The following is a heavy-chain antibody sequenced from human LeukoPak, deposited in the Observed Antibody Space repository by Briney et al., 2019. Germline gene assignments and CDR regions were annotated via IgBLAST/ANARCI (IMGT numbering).Heavy chain of an antibody. CDR1: GGSFSGYY. J-gene: IGHJ4*02. Sequence: SETLSLTCAVYGGSFSGYYWSWIRQPPGKGLEWIGEINHSGSTNYNPSLKSRVTISVDTSKNEFSLRLSSVTAADTAVYYCARDIAVGGFGADYWGQGTLVTVSS. CDR2: INHSGST. D-gene: IGHD6-19*01. V-gene: IGHV4-34*01. CDR3: ARDIAVGGFGADY.